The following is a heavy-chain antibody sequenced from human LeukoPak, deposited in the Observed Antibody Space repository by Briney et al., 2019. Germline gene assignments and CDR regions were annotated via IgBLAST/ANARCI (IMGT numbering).Heavy chain of an antibody. D-gene: IGHD3-10*01. Sequence: PGGSLRLSCAASGFTFSSYGMHWVRQAPGKGLEWVAVISSDGSNKYYADSVKGRFTISRDNSKNTLFLQMNSLRAEDTAVYYCAKRGDPGGQYYFDNWGQGTLVTVSS. CDR1: GFTFSSYG. J-gene: IGHJ4*02. CDR2: ISSDGSNK. V-gene: IGHV3-30*19. CDR3: AKRGDPGGQYYFDN.